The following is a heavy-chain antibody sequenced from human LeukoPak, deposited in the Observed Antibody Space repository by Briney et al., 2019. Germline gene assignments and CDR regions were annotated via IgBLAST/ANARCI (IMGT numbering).Heavy chain of an antibody. Sequence: PSQTLSLTCAVSGVSISSGGYSWSWIRQPPGKGLEWIGYIYHSGSTYYNPSLKSRVTISVDRSKNQFSLKLNSVTAADTAVYFCAYNRDFALDNWGQGTLVTVSS. CDR3: AYNRDFALDN. V-gene: IGHV4-30-2*01. J-gene: IGHJ4*02. D-gene: IGHD1-14*01. CDR1: GVSISSGGYS. CDR2: IYHSGST.